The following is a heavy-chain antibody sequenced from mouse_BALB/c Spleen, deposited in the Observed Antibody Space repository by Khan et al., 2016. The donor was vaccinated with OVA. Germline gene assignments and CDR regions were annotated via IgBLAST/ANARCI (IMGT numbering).Heavy chain of an antibody. CDR2: IHYSGST. V-gene: IGHV3-1*02. D-gene: IGHD2-4*01. Sequence: EVKLLESGPDLVKPSQSLSLTCTVSGYSITSGYSWHWIRQFPGNKLEWMGYIHYSGSTNYNPSLKSRISITRDTSKNQFFLQLNSVTTEDTATCYCAIYYDYDWFAYWCQGTLVTVSA. CDR3: AIYYDYDWFAY. J-gene: IGHJ3*01. CDR1: GYSITSGYS.